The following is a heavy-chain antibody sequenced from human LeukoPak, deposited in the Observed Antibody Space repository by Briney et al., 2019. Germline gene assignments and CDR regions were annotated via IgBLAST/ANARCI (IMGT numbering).Heavy chain of an antibody. V-gene: IGHV3-30-3*01. CDR1: GFTFSSYA. J-gene: IGHJ4*02. CDR2: ISYDGSNK. Sequence: PGRSLRLSCAASGFTFSSYAMHWVRQAPGKGLEWVAVISYDGSNKYYADSVKGRFTISRDNSKNTLYLQMNSLRAEDTAVYYCARVNYYGSGRYFDYWGQGTLVTVSS. CDR3: ARVNYYGSGRYFDY. D-gene: IGHD3-10*01.